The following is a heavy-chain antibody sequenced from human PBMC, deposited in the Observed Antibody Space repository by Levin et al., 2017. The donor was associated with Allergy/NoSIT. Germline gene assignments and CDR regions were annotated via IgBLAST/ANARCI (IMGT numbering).Heavy chain of an antibody. V-gene: IGHV1-69*13. D-gene: IGHD1-26*01. CDR3: ARGEVGATRWSYYYGMDV. CDR1: GGTFSSYA. Sequence: SVKVSCKASGGTFSSYAISWVRQAPGQGLEWMGGIIPIFGTANYAQKFQGRVTITADESTSTAYMELSSLRSEDTAVYYCARGEVGATRWSYYYGMDVWGQGTTVTVSS. J-gene: IGHJ6*02. CDR2: IIPIFGTA.